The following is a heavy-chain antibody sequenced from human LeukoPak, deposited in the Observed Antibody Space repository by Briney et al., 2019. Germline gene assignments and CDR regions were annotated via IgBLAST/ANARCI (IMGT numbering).Heavy chain of an antibody. CDR3: ARDYSSSWYWFDP. CDR1: GYTLTGYY. Sequence: GASVKVSCKASGYTLTGYYMHWVRQAPGQGLEWMGRINPNSGGTNYAQKFQGRVTMTRDTSISTAYMELSRLRSDDTAVYYCARDYSSSWYWFDPWGQGTLVTVSS. CDR2: INPNSGGT. J-gene: IGHJ5*02. V-gene: IGHV1-2*06. D-gene: IGHD6-13*01.